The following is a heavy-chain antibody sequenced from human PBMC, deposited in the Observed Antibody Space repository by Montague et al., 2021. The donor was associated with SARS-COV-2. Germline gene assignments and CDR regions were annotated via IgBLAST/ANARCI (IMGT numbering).Heavy chain of an antibody. V-gene: IGHV4-59*01. D-gene: IGHD4-23*01. CDR1: GGSITGYY. CDR3: VRDHPYGGPRGAYDI. CDR2: IYDGGAV. Sequence: SETPSLTCTVSGGSITGYYWSWLRRSPGKGLGWIAYIYDGGAVNYNPSLGSRVTISTDTSKNQLSLKVNSVTAADTAVYYCVRDHPYGGPRGAYDIWGQGTVVPVSS. J-gene: IGHJ3*02.